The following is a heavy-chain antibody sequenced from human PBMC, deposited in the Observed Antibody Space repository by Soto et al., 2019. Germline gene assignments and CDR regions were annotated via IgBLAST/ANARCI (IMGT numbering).Heavy chain of an antibody. V-gene: IGHV4-61*01. CDR2: IYYTGST. D-gene: IGHD3-22*01. CDR1: GGSVNSGNYY. J-gene: IGHJ5*02. CDR3: ARMSVTMRNWFDP. Sequence: SETLSLTCTVSGGSVNSGNYYWSWIRQPPGKGLGWIGDIYYTGSTNYNSSLKSRVTMSADTSRNQFSLKLNSVTPEDTAIYYCARMSVTMRNWFDPWGQGTLVTVSS.